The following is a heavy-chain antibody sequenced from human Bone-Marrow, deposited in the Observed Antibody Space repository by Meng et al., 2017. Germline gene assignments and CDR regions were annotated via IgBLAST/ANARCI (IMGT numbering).Heavy chain of an antibody. CDR3: ARGGFDWFTDYYFYGMDV. V-gene: IGHV1-18*04. CDR2: ISGYNGNT. CDR1: GYTFSTCG. D-gene: IGHD3-9*01. J-gene: IGHJ6*02. Sequence: ASVKVSCKASGYTFSTCGITWVRQAPGQGLEWMGWISGYNGNTNYAQKLQGRVTMTTDTSTSTAYMELRSLRSDDTAVYYCARGGFDWFTDYYFYGMDVWGQGTTVTVSS.